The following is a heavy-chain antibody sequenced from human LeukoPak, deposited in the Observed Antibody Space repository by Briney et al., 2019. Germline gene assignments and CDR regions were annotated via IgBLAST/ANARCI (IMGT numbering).Heavy chain of an antibody. D-gene: IGHD1-26*01. CDR2: IYYSGST. J-gene: IGHJ4*02. CDR3: ARDAVGATRRDYFDY. Sequence: SETLSLTCTVSGGSISSSYWSWIRQPPGKGLEWIGYIYYSGSTNNNPSLKSRVTMSLDTSKNQFSLKLSSVTAADTAAYYCARDAVGATRRDYFDYWGQGTLVTVSS. CDR1: GGSISSSY. V-gene: IGHV4-59*01.